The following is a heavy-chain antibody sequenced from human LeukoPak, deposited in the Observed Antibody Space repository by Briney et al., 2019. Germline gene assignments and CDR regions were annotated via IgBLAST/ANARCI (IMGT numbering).Heavy chain of an antibody. CDR3: ARRAVVAATNNWFDP. D-gene: IGHD2-15*01. V-gene: IGHV3-30*03. Sequence: GGSLRLSCAASGFTFSSYGMHGVRKAPGKGLEGGAVISYDGSNKYYADSVKGRFTISRDNSKNTLYLQMNSLRAEDTAVYYCARRAVVAATNNWFDPWGQGTLVTVSS. CDR1: GFTFSSYG. J-gene: IGHJ5*02. CDR2: ISYDGSNK.